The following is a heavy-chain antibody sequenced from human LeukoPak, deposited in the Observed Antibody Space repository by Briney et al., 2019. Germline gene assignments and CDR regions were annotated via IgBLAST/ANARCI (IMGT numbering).Heavy chain of an antibody. D-gene: IGHD7-27*01. J-gene: IGHJ4*02. CDR3: APQLGRLTDY. CDR1: AYTFTAYN. CDR2: INPNSGGT. Sequence: GASVTVSFTASAYTFTAYNMDWERQAPAQGQEWMGWINPNSGGTNYAQKFQGRVTMTRDTTVSTAYMELSRLRSDYTAVHYCAPQLGRLTDYWGQGTLVTVSS. V-gene: IGHV1-2*02.